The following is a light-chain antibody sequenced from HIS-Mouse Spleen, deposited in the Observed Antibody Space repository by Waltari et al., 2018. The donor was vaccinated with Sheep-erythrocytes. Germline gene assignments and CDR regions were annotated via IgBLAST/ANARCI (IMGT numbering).Light chain of an antibody. CDR1: KLGDKY. CDR2: QDS. J-gene: IGLJ2*01. V-gene: IGLV3-1*01. CDR3: QAWDSSTAWNVV. Sequence: SYELTQPPSVSVSPGQTASITCSGDKLGDKYACWYQQKPGQSPVLVIYQDSKRPSWIPWRFAGYNSGNTATLTISGTQAMDEADYFCQAWDSSTAWNVVFGGGTKLTVL.